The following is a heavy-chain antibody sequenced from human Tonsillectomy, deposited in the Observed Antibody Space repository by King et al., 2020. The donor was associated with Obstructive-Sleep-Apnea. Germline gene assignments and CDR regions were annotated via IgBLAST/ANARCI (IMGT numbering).Heavy chain of an antibody. V-gene: IGHV4-59*01. CDR3: ARVEDGGAFDI. CDR1: GGSISSDY. Sequence: QLQESGPGLVKPSETLSLTCTVSGGSISSDYWSWIRQTPGKGLVWIGYIFYSGSANYNPSLKSRFTISVDTSKNQFSLKLTSVTAADTAVYYCARVEDGGAFDIWGQGTLVTVSS. CDR2: IFYSGSA. J-gene: IGHJ3*02.